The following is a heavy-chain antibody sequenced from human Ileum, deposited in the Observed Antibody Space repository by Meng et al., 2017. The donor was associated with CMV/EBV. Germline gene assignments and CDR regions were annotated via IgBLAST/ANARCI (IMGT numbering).Heavy chain of an antibody. Sequence: QITLKESGPTLVKPTQTLTLTCTIPGFSLPTSGVGVGWIRQPPGKALEWLALVYWDDDKRYNPSLKSRLTITRDTSKNQVVLIMTNMDPVDTATYYCARSGGSTWYEENNWFDPWGQGTLVTVSS. CDR3: ARSGGSTWYEENNWFDP. CDR1: GFSLPTSGVG. CDR2: VYWDDDK. D-gene: IGHD6-13*01. J-gene: IGHJ5*01. V-gene: IGHV2-5*02.